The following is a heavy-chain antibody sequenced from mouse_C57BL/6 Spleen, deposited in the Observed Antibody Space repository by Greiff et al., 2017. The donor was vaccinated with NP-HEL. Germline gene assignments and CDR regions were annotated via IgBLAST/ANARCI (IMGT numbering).Heavy chain of an antibody. CDR2: ITPSSGYT. V-gene: IGHV1-4*01. Sequence: QVQLQQSGAELARPGASVKMSCKASGYTFTSYTMHWVKQRPGQGLEWIGYITPSSGYTKYNQKFKDKATLTADKSSSTAYMQLSSLTSEDSAVYYCARWSVVATDYAMDYWGQGTSVTVSS. CDR3: ARWSVVATDYAMDY. CDR1: GYTFTSYT. J-gene: IGHJ4*01. D-gene: IGHD1-1*01.